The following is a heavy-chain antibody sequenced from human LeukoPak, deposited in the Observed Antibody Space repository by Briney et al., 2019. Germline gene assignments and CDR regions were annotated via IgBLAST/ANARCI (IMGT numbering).Heavy chain of an antibody. V-gene: IGHV4-59*11. CDR3: ARGHFGPGYYFDN. D-gene: IGHD3-3*01. Sequence: SETLSLTCIVASGSISGQCWSWIRQFPGKAPEWIGSVEDSGPTSYNSSLRGRVSLSVDASQKQFSLRLSSVTAADTAMYYCARGHFGPGYYFDNWGQGALVTVAS. CDR2: VEDSGPT. CDR1: SGSISGQC. J-gene: IGHJ4*02.